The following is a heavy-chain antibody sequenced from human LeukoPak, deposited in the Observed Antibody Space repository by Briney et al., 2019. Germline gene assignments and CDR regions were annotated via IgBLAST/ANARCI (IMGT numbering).Heavy chain of an antibody. CDR3: ARVSDYDSSGFDY. CDR2: IYYSGST. Sequence: SETLSLTCTVSGGSFNTYYWSWGRQPPRKGLGWRGDIYYSGSTNYNPSLKSRVTISVDTSKNQFSLKLSSVTAADTAVYYCARVSDYDSSGFDYWGQGTLVTVSS. CDR1: GGSFNTYY. V-gene: IGHV4-59*12. J-gene: IGHJ4*02. D-gene: IGHD3-22*01.